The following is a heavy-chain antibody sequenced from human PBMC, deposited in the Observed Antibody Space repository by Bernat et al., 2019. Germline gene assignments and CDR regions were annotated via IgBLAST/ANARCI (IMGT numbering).Heavy chain of an antibody. CDR1: GFSFSTYW. Sequence: EVQLVESGGGLVQPGGSLRLSCVASGFSFSTYWMHWVRQLPGKGLVWVSRITRDGCSTTYADSVKGRFTISRDNAKNTLYLQMNSLRAEDTAVYYCARISPSYYYYGLDVWGKGTTVTVSS. V-gene: IGHV3-74*01. CDR3: ARISPSYYYYGLDV. J-gene: IGHJ6*04. CDR2: ITRDGCST.